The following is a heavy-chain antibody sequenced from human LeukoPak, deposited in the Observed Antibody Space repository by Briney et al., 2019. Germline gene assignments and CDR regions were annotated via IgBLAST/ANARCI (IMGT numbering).Heavy chain of an antibody. Sequence: AASVKVSCKASGYTFTGYYMHWVRQAPGQGLEWMGWISAYNGNTNYAQKLQGRVTMTTDTSTSTAYMELRSLRSDDTAVYYCARALGAFTLGRGFGPDLRGYDYWGQGTLVTVSS. D-gene: IGHD3-10*01. CDR2: ISAYNGNT. V-gene: IGHV1-18*04. CDR1: GYTFTGYY. CDR3: ARALGAFTLGRGFGPDLRGYDY. J-gene: IGHJ4*02.